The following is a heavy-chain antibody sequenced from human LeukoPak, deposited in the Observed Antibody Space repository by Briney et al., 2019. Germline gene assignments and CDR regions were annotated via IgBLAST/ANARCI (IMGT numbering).Heavy chain of an antibody. CDR3: ARGLQENLAWLKAFSAFDI. V-gene: IGHV1-18*01. CDR1: GYTFTSYG. D-gene: IGHD5-24*01. Sequence: ASVKVSCKASGYTFTSYGISWVRQAPGQGLEWIGWISAYNGNTNYAQKLQGRVTMTTDTSTSTAYMELRSLRSDDTAVYYCARGLQENLAWLKAFSAFDIWGQGTMVTVSP. J-gene: IGHJ3*02. CDR2: ISAYNGNT.